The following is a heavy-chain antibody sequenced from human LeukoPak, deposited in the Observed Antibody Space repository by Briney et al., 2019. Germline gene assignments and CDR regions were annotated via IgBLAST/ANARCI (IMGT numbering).Heavy chain of an antibody. CDR2: IYTSGST. CDR1: GGSISSYY. CDR3: ARDRGAYNDSSDDACYI. V-gene: IGHV4-4*07. Sequence: PSETLSLTCTVSGGSISSYYWSWIRQPAGKGLEWIGRIYTSGSTNYNPSLKSRVTMSVDTSKNQFSLKLSSVTAADTAVYYCARDRGAYNDSSDDACYIRGQGTIGTVSS. J-gene: IGHJ3*02. D-gene: IGHD3-22*01.